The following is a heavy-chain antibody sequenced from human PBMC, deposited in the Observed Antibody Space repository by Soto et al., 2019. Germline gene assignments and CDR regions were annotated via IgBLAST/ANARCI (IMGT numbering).Heavy chain of an antibody. V-gene: IGHV1-69*06. CDR1: GGTFSSYA. CDR2: IIPIFGTA. CDR3: ARSSVTTDYYYYGMDV. Sequence: ASVKVSCKASGGTFSSYAISWVRQAPGQGLEWMGGIIPIFGTANYAQKFQGRVTITADKSTSTAYMELSSLRSEDTAVYYCARSSVTTDYYYYGMDVWGQGTTVTISS. D-gene: IGHD4-17*01. J-gene: IGHJ6*02.